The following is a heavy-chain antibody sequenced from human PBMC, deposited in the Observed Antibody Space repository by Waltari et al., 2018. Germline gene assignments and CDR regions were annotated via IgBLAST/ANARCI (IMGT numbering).Heavy chain of an antibody. D-gene: IGHD3-22*01. J-gene: IGHJ5*02. CDR3: ARDWGYYSDTSGYPSNWFGP. CDR2: INPNTGDT. CDR1: GYTFTGSY. Sequence: QLVQSGAEVKKPGASVRVSCKASGYTFTGSYIPWVRQAPGQGLEWMGRINPNTGDTTYAQEFQGRVTMTRDTSISTAYMELTSLRSEDTAVYYCARDWGYYSDTSGYPSNWFGPWGQGTLVTVSS. V-gene: IGHV1-2*06.